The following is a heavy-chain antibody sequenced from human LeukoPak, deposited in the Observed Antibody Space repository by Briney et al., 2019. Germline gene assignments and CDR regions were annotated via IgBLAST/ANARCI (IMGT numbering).Heavy chain of an antibody. Sequence: GASVKVSCKASGYTFTGYYMHWVRQAPGQGLEWMGWINPNSGGTNYAQKFQGWVTMTRDTSISTAYMELSRLRSDDTAVYYCARVRKRLGMGDDAFDIWGQGTMVTVSS. D-gene: IGHD7-27*01. V-gene: IGHV1-2*04. CDR1: GYTFTGYY. J-gene: IGHJ3*02. CDR3: ARVRKRLGMGDDAFDI. CDR2: INPNSGGT.